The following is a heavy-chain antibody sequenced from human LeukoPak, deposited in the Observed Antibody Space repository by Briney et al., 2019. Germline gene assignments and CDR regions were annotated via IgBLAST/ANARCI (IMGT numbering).Heavy chain of an antibody. Sequence: SETLFLTCTVSGGSISSYYWSWIRQPPGKGLEWIGYIYYSGSTNYNPSLKSRVTISVDTSKNQFSLKLSSVTAADTAVYYCARGVSSSWYYFDYWGQGTLVTVSS. CDR3: ARGVSSSWYYFDY. CDR2: IYYSGST. J-gene: IGHJ4*02. CDR1: GGSISSYY. D-gene: IGHD6-13*01. V-gene: IGHV4-59*01.